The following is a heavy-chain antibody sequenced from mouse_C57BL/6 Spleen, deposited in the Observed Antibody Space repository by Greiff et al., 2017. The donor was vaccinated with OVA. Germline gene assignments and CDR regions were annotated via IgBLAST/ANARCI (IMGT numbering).Heavy chain of an antibody. J-gene: IGHJ1*03. Sequence: VQLQQSGPELVKPGASVKISCKASGYSFTDYNMNWVKQSNGKSLEWIGVINPNYGTPSYNQKFKGKATLTVDQSSSTAYMQLNSLTSEDTAVYYCATRTRKNEKYDGSGYNWYFDVWGTGTTVTVSS. V-gene: IGHV1-39*01. CDR1: GYSFTDYN. CDR2: INPNYGTP. D-gene: IGHD1-1*01. CDR3: ATRTRKNEKYDGSGYNWYFDV.